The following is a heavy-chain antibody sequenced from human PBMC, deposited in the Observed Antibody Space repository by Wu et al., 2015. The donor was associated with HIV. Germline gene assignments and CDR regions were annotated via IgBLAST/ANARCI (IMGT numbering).Heavy chain of an antibody. D-gene: IGHD1-14*01. Sequence: VQSGADVKKPGASVKVSCKASEYTFTGYYIHWVRQAPGQGLEWMGWIDPNNGDTDYAQSFQGRVTMTRDTSITTAYLELRSLRSDDTAIYYCARDQMGWDRRYFDLWGRGSLVTVSS. CDR3: ARDQMGWDRRYFDL. CDR1: EYTFTGYY. CDR2: IDPNNGDT. J-gene: IGHJ2*01. V-gene: IGHV1-2*02.